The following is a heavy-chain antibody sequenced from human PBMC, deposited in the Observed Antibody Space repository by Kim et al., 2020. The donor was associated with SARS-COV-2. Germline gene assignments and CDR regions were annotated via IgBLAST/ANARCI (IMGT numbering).Heavy chain of an antibody. D-gene: IGHD3-3*01. J-gene: IGHJ4*02. CDR2: VSGSGDKT. Sequence: WGSLRLSCTVSGVAFSNYAMTWVRQVPEKGLEWVSAVSGSGDKTYYADSVKGRFTISRDNSKSTLYLQMNSLRAEDTAIYYCELKGSFGSGYGGQGTLVTVSS. V-gene: IGHV3-23*01. CDR1: GVAFSNYA. CDR3: ELKGSFGSGY.